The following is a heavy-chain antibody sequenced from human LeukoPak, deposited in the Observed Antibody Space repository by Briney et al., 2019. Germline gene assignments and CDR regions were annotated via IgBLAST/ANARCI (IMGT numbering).Heavy chain of an antibody. V-gene: IGHV4-38-2*01. CDR3: ARHVGYYDFWSGYYTGFDY. D-gene: IGHD3-3*01. CDR1: GYSISSGYY. Sequence: PSETLSLTCAVSGYSISSGYYWGWIRQPPGKGLEWIGSIYHSGSTYYNPSLKSRVTISVDTSKNQFSLKLSPVTAADTAVYYCARHVGYYDFWSGYYTGFDYWGQGTLVTVSS. J-gene: IGHJ4*02. CDR2: IYHSGST.